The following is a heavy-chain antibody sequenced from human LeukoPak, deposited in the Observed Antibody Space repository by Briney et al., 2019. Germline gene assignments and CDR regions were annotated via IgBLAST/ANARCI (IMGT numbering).Heavy chain of an antibody. CDR1: GGSFSGYY. D-gene: IGHD2-2*01. V-gene: IGHV4-34*01. CDR3: ASLGSVAEDIVVVPAADQQFDY. CDR2: INHSRNT. Sequence: PSETLSLTCAVYGGSFSGYYWSWIRQPPGKGLEWIGEINHSRNTNYNPSLKSRVTISVDTSKNQFSLKLSSVTAADTAVYYCASLGSVAEDIVVVPAADQQFDYWGQGTLVTVSS. J-gene: IGHJ4*02.